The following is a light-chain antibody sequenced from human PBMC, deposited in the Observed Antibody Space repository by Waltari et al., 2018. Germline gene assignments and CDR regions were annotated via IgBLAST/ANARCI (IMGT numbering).Light chain of an antibody. Sequence: QSALTQPASVSGSPGQSITISCSGTDSDVGAYDFVSWYQQHPGKAPHLIIYDVSKRPAGIPSRFSASKSGNTASLTICGLQAEDEADYYCSSYTTSSAPGVFGTGTRVTVL. J-gene: IGLJ1*01. CDR2: DVS. CDR3: SSYTTSSAPGV. CDR1: DSDVGAYDF. V-gene: IGLV2-14*03.